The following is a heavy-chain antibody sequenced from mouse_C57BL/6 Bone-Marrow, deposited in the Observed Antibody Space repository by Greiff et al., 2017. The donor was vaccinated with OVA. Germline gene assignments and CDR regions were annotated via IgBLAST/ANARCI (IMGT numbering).Heavy chain of an antibody. D-gene: IGHD2-3*01. CDR2: ISYDGSN. Sequence: EVQRVESGPGLVKPSQSLSLTCSVTGYSITSGYYWNWIRQFPGNKLEWMGYISYDGSNNYNPSLKNRISITRDTSKNQFFLKLNSVTTEDTATYYCARDIGYYDYWGQGTTLTVSS. CDR3: ARDIGYYDY. J-gene: IGHJ2*01. V-gene: IGHV3-6*01. CDR1: GYSITSGYY.